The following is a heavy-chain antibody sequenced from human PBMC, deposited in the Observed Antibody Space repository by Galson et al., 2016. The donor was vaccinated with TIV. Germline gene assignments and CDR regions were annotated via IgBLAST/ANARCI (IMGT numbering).Heavy chain of an antibody. Sequence: ETLSLTCALHGGSFTGHYWSWIRQPPGKGLEWIAEINHSGITNFNPSLTSRATISIDTSKNHLSLRLSSVTAADTAVYYCARGISAYYFYNYMDVWGKGTTVTVSS. CDR3: ARGISAYYFYNYMDV. D-gene: IGHD6-19*01. J-gene: IGHJ6*03. V-gene: IGHV4-34*01. CDR1: GGSFTGHY. CDR2: INHSGIT.